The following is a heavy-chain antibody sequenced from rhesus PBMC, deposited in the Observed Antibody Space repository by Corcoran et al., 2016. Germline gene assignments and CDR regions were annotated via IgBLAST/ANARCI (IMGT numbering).Heavy chain of an antibody. CDR3: ARRPYYYDSGYFY. D-gene: IGHD3-28*01. Sequence: QVQLQESGPGLVKPSETLSLTCAVSGYSISSGYYWGWIRQPPGKGLEYSGYISGSSGRTYYNPSLKSRVTISKDTSKTQFSLKLSSVTASDTAVYYCARRPYYYDSGYFYWGQGVLVTVSS. J-gene: IGHJ4*01. CDR2: ISGSSGRT. V-gene: IGHV4-99*01. CDR1: GYSISSGYY.